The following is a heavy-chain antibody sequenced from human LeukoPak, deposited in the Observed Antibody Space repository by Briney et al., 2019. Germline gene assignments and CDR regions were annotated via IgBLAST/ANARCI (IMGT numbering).Heavy chain of an antibody. V-gene: IGHV3-23*01. J-gene: IGHJ4*02. CDR2: ISGSGGST. CDR3: AKGGQGYYDSSGYYNFDY. CDR1: GFSFDNYA. Sequence: PGGSLRLSCAASGFSFDNYAMSWVRQTPGKGLEWVSAISGSGGSTYYADSVKGRFTISRDNSKNTLYLQMNSLRAEDTAVYYCAKGGQGYYDSSGYYNFDYWGQGTLVTVSS. D-gene: IGHD3-22*01.